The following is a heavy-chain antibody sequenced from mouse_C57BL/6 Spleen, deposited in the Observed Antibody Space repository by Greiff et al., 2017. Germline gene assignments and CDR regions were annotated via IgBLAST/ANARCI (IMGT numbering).Heavy chain of an antibody. Sequence: EVQLQQSGPELVKPGASVKISCKASGYTFTDYYMNWVKQSPGKSLEWIGDIKPNNGGTSNNQKFKGKAKLTVDKSSGTAYMELRSLTSEDSAVYYCARSGYYSNYGGAMDYWGQGTSVTVSS. CDR3: ARSGYYSNYGGAMDY. J-gene: IGHJ4*01. V-gene: IGHV1-26*01. CDR2: IKPNNGGT. CDR1: GYTFTDYY. D-gene: IGHD2-5*01.